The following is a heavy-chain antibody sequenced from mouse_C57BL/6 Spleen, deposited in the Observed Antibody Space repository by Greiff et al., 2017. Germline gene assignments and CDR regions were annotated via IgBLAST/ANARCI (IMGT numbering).Heavy chain of an antibody. CDR1: GFNIKDDY. CDR2: IDPENGDT. J-gene: IGHJ2*01. Sequence: VQLQQSGAELVRPGASVKLSCTASGFNIKDDYMHWVKQRPEQGLEWIGWIDPENGDTEYASKFQGQATITADTSSNTAYLQLSSLTSEDTAVYYCTTLTGTGYFDYWGQGTTLTVSS. D-gene: IGHD4-1*01. CDR3: TTLTGTGYFDY. V-gene: IGHV14-4*01.